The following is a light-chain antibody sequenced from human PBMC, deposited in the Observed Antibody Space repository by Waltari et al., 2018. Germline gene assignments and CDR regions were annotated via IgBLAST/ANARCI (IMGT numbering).Light chain of an antibody. CDR2: KNG. CDR1: SSNIGPYY. V-gene: IGLV1-47*01. Sequence: QSVLTQPPSASGTPGQRVTLSCSGSSSNIGPYYVYWYQLRPGTAPNLPLYKNGRRPAGAPDRFAASKSGTSASLALSGLRSEDEADYYGAAWDDSLSGVIFGGGTKLTVL. CDR3: AAWDDSLSGVI. J-gene: IGLJ2*01.